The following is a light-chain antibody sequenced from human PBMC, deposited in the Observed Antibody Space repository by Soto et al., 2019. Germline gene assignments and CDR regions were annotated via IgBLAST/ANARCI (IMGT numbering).Light chain of an antibody. CDR2: ENN. CDR3: QSYDSSLSGYV. Sequence: QSVLTQPPSVSEAPGQRVTISCTGSSSNIGAGYEAHWYQQVPGTAPKLLIYENNNRPSGVPDRFSGSKSDTSASLAITGLQXXXXAEYYCQSYDSSLSGYVFGTGTKLTVL. CDR1: SSNIGAGYE. J-gene: IGLJ1*01. V-gene: IGLV1-40*01.